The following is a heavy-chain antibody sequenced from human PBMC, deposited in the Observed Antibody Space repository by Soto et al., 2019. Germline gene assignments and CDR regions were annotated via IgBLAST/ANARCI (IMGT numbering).Heavy chain of an antibody. CDR3: ARGGGSLKYCGGDCRNYYYGMDV. CDR1: GFTFSSYS. CDR2: ISSSSSTI. D-gene: IGHD2-21*02. Sequence: GGSLRLSCAASGFTFSSYSMNWVRQAPGKGLEWVSYISSSSSTIYYADSVKGRFTISRDNAKNSLYLQMNSLRDEDTAVYYCARGGGSLKYCGGDCRNYYYGMDVWGQGTTVTVSS. J-gene: IGHJ6*02. V-gene: IGHV3-48*02.